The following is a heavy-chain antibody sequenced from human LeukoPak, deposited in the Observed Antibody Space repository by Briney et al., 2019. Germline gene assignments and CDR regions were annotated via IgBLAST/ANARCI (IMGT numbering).Heavy chain of an antibody. CDR2: LIPIFGTA. CDR1: GGTFSSYA. Sequence: ASVKVSCKASGGTFSSYAISWVRQAPGQGLEWMGRLIPIFGTANYAQKFQGRVTITTDESTSTAYMELSSLRSEDTAVYYCARAQGRYDYVWGSYRYWGQGTLVTVSS. J-gene: IGHJ4*02. D-gene: IGHD3-16*01. CDR3: ARAQGRYDYVWGSYRY. V-gene: IGHV1-69*05.